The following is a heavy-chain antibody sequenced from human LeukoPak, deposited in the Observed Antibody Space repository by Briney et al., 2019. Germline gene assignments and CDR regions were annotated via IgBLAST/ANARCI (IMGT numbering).Heavy chain of an antibody. CDR3: ALHSMSDLDY. D-gene: IGHD2/OR15-2a*01. CDR1: GGSFSGYY. J-gene: IGHJ4*02. Sequence: SETLSLTCAVYGGSFSGYYWSWIRQPPGKGLEWIGEINHSGSTNHNPSLKSRVTISVDTSKNQFSLKVSSVTAADPAVYYCALHSMSDLDYWGQGTLVTVSS. CDR2: INHSGST. V-gene: IGHV4-34*01.